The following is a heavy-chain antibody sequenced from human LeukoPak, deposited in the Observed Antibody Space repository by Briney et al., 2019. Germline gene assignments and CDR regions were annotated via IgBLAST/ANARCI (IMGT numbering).Heavy chain of an antibody. CDR2: INPNSGGT. CDR1: GYTFTGYY. V-gene: IGHV1-2*02. D-gene: IGHD6-13*01. Sequence: ASVKVSCKASGYTFTGYYMYWVRQAPGQGLEWMGWINPNSGGTNYAQKFQGRVTMTRDTSISTAYMELSRLRSDDTAVYYCASADDSSSWYPPFDYWGQGTLVTVSS. CDR3: ASADDSSSWYPPFDY. J-gene: IGHJ4*02.